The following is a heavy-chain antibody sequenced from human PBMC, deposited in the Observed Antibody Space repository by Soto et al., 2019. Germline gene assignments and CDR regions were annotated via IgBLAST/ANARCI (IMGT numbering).Heavy chain of an antibody. Sequence: AASVKVSCKASGYTFTSFDINWVRQATGQGLERVGWMNPTSGNTGYAQKFQGRVTMTRNTSINTAYLELSSLRSEDTAMYYCARDPVIIGTTRRFDYWGQGTLVTVSS. D-gene: IGHD1-1*01. CDR3: ARDPVIIGTTRRFDY. CDR2: MNPTSGNT. V-gene: IGHV1-8*01. CDR1: GYTFTSFD. J-gene: IGHJ4*01.